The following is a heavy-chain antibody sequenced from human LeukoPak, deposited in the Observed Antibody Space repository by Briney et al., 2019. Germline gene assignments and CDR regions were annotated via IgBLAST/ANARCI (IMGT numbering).Heavy chain of an antibody. CDR1: GFPFSSYN. J-gene: IGHJ3*02. Sequence: PGGALRLSCAASGFPFSSYNMNWGRPAPGKGLGWVSTISSSSSYIYYADSVKGRFTISRDNAKNSLYLQMNGLRAEDTAVYYCARTESWAFDIWGQGTMVTVSS. CDR2: ISSSSSYI. V-gene: IGHV3-21*01. CDR3: ARTESWAFDI.